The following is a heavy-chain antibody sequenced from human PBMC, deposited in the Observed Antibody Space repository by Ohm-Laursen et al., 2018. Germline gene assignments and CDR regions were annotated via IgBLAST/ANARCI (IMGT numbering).Heavy chain of an antibody. CDR1: GFTFSRYA. J-gene: IGHJ4*02. Sequence: GSLRLSCAASGFTFSRYAMSWVRQAPGKGLEWVSIISDSGGNTFYADSVKGRFIISRDNSKDTLYLQMNSLRAEDTAIYYCAKDQEGRTVVHLDYWGQGTLVTVSS. V-gene: IGHV3-23*01. CDR2: ISDSGGNT. D-gene: IGHD2-15*01. CDR3: AKDQEGRTVVHLDY.